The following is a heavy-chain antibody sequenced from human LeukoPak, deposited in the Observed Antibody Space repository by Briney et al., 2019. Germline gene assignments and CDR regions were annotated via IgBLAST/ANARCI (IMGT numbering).Heavy chain of an antibody. CDR1: GGTFSSYA. J-gene: IGHJ4*02. CDR2: IIPIFGTA. Sequence: ASVKVSCKASGGTFSSYAISWVRQAPGQGLEWMGGIIPIFGTANYAQKFQGRVTITADASTSTAYMELSSLRSEDTAVYYCAIDSSGYSSPVFDYWGQGTLVTVSS. D-gene: IGHD3-22*01. CDR3: AIDSSGYSSPVFDY. V-gene: IGHV1-69*13.